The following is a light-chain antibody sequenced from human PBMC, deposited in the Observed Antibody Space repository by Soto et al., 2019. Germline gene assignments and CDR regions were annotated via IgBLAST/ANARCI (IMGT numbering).Light chain of an antibody. Sequence: EIVFTHSPCTLSLSPLDRATLSCTTSQSISTYLTWYQHKPGQAPRLLIYGASIRATGIPARFSGSGSGTEFTLTISSLQSEDFAVYYCQHYNNWPPWTFGQGTKVDIK. V-gene: IGKV3-15*01. J-gene: IGKJ1*01. CDR3: QHYNNWPPWT. CDR1: QSISTY. CDR2: GAS.